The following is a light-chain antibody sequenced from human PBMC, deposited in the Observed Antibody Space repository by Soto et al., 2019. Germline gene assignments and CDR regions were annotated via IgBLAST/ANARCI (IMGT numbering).Light chain of an antibody. CDR1: SSDIGSNP. CDR2: SNT. Sequence: QSVLTQPPSASGTPGQRVSISCSGSSSDIGSNPVSWYQQLPGTAPKLLIYSNTDRPSGVPDRFSGMKSGTSASLAISGLQSEDEADYYCASWDDGLCGWVFGGGTKLTVL. J-gene: IGLJ3*02. CDR3: ASWDDGLCGWV. V-gene: IGLV1-44*01.